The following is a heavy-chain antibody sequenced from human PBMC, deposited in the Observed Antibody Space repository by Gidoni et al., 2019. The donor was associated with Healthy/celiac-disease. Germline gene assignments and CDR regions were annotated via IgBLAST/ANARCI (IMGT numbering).Heavy chain of an antibody. J-gene: IGHJ4*02. CDR2: IYTSGST. CDR1: GGSISSGSYY. V-gene: IGHV4-61*02. Sequence: QVQLQESGPGLVKPSQTLSLTCTVSGGSISSGSYYWSWIRQPAGKGLEWIGRIYTSGSTNYNPSLKSRVTISVDTSKNQCSLKLSSVTAADTAVYYCAREPRWELLSLFDYWGQRTLVTVSS. D-gene: IGHD1-26*01. CDR3: AREPRWELLSLFDY.